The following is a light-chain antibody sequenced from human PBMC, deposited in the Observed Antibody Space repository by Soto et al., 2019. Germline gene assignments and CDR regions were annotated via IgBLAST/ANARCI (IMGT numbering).Light chain of an antibody. CDR1: QSVTSTY. CDR3: QDSSTSPWP. CDR2: ATS. V-gene: IGKV3-20*01. J-gene: IGKJ1*01. Sequence: TQSPGTLSLSPGGRATLSCRAVQSVTSTYMAWYQQKPGQAPRLLIYATSFRATGIPDRFRGSGSGTDFTLTISSLEPEDSAVYYCQDSSTSPWPFGQGTKVDIK.